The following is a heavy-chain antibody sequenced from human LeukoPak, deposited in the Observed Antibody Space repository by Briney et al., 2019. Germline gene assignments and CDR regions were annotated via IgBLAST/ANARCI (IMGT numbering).Heavy chain of an antibody. Sequence: SETLSLTCTVSGGSISIISSSTYYWGWIRQAPGKGLEWIGSLYYGENSHYNPSLKSRATLSVDTSNNQFSLKLTSVTAADAAVYFCARQLPTAAADSRGYSDYWREGTVVTVSS. V-gene: IGHV4-39*01. CDR2: LYYGENS. CDR3: ARQLPTAAADSRGYSDY. D-gene: IGHD6-25*01. CDR1: GGSISIISSSTYY. J-gene: IGHJ4*02.